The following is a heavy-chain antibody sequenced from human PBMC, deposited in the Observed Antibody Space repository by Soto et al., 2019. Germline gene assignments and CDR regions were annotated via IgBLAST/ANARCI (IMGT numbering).Heavy chain of an antibody. J-gene: IGHJ4*02. CDR1: GYAYTSYA. CDR2: ISAHNGNT. D-gene: IGHD1-1*01. CDR3: ARGRYGDY. Sequence: QVHLVQYGAEVKKPGASVKVSCKASGYAYTSYAITWVRQAPGQGLEWMGWISAHNGNTDYAQKLQGRVIVTRDTSTSTAYMELRSLRSDDTAVYYCARGRYGDYWGQGALVTVSS. V-gene: IGHV1-18*01.